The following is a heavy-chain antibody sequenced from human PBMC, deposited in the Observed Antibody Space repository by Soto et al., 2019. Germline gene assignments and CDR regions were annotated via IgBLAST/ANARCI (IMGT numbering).Heavy chain of an antibody. D-gene: IGHD3-9*01. Sequence: SETLSLTCTVPGGSISSGGYYWSWIRQHPGKGLEWIGYIYYSGSTYYNPSLKSRVTISVDTSKNQFSLKLSSVTAADTAVYYCARVVGSKLRYFDRNWFDPWGQGTLVTVSS. J-gene: IGHJ5*02. CDR1: GGSISSGGYY. CDR2: IYYSGST. V-gene: IGHV4-31*03. CDR3: ARVVGSKLRYFDRNWFDP.